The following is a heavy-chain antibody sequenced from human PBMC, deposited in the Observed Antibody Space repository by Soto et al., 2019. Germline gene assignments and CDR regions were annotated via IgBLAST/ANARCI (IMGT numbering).Heavy chain of an antibody. Sequence: QITLKEAGPTLVKPTQTLTLTCTFSGFSLSTTGEGVFWIRQPPGKAPEWLALVHWNDDKRYSPSLRPRLTIRKDTSRNPVVLSLTNFDPFENGTYYCGHRRLGETSPDYNGLDVWGQGTTVIVSS. CDR1: GFSLSTTGEG. CDR2: VHWNDDK. J-gene: IGHJ6*02. CDR3: GHRRLGETSPDYNGLDV. D-gene: IGHD3-16*01. V-gene: IGHV2-5*01.